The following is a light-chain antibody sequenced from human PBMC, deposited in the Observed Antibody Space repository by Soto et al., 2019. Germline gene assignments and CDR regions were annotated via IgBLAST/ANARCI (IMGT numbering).Light chain of an antibody. CDR1: SSDVGAYNY. Sequence: QCALTQPASVSGSPGQSITISCTGTSSDVGAYNYVSWFQQHPGKAPRLIIYDVSNRPSGVSNRFPGSKSGNTASLTISGLQAEDEADYYCSSYTTSTTGVFGGGTKLTVL. CDR3: SSYTTSTTGV. V-gene: IGLV2-14*01. J-gene: IGLJ3*02. CDR2: DVS.